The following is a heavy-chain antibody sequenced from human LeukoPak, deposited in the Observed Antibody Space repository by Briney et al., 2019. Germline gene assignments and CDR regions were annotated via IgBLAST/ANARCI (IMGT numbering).Heavy chain of an antibody. CDR3: AIEYYYDSSGYSN. V-gene: IGHV4-59*12. CDR1: GGSISSYF. D-gene: IGHD3-22*01. CDR2: IYYSGST. J-gene: IGHJ4*02. Sequence: ASETLSLTCTVSGGSISSYFWSWIRQPPGKGLEWIGYIYYSGSTTYNPSLKSRVTISIDTSKNQFSLKLSSVTAADTAVYYCAIEYYYDSSGYSNWGQGTLVTVSS.